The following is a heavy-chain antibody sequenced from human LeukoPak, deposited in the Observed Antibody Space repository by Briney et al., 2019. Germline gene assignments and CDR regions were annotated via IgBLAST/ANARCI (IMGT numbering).Heavy chain of an antibody. CDR1: GGTFSSYT. J-gene: IGHJ6*02. Sequence: SVKVSCKASGGTFSSYTISWVRQAPGQGLEWMGRIIPILGIANYAQKFQGRVTITADKSTSTAYMELSSLRSEDTAVYYCARDPGPPYYDSSGYSYYYYGMDVWGQGTTVTVSS. CDR2: IIPILGIA. V-gene: IGHV1-69*04. CDR3: ARDPGPPYYDSSGYSYYYYGMDV. D-gene: IGHD3-22*01.